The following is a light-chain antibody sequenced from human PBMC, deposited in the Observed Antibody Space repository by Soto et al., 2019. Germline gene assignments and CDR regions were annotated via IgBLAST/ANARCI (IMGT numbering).Light chain of an antibody. CDR3: QQYKNWPPWT. J-gene: IGKJ1*01. V-gene: IGKV3-20*01. CDR1: QSVSNNY. CDR2: GAS. Sequence: TVLTKSPGTLSFSPGERATLSCRASQSVSNNYLALYQQTPGQAPRLLSYGASNRATGIPDRFSGSGSGTDFTLTISRLEPEDFAVYYGQQYKNWPPWTFGQGTKVDIK.